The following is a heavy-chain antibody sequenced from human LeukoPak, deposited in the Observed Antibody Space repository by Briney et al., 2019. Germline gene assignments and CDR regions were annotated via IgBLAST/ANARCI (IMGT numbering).Heavy chain of an antibody. J-gene: IGHJ5*02. CDR1: GGTFSSYA. D-gene: IGHD3-10*01. Sequence: SVKVSCKASGGTFSSYAISWVRQAPGQGLEWMGGIIPIFGTANYAQKFQGRVTITADESTSTAYMELSSLRSEDTAVYYCARAIVTMVRGVIRVGWSDPWGQGTLVTVSS. V-gene: IGHV1-69*13. CDR2: IIPIFGTA. CDR3: ARAIVTMVRGVIRVGWSDP.